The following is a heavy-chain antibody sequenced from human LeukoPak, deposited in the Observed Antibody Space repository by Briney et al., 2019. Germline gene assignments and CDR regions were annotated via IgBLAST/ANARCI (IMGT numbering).Heavy chain of an antibody. CDR3: ATDVRSSPLGF. CDR2: IYSGGST. CDR1: GFTVTNDY. Sequence: GGSLRLSCAVSGFTVTNDYMNWVRQAPGKGPEWVSIIYSGGSTYYADSVKGRFTISRDSSNNTLFLQMSNLGADDSGLYYCATDVRSSPLGFWGHGTLVTVSS. J-gene: IGHJ4*01. D-gene: IGHD6-13*01. V-gene: IGHV3-66*01.